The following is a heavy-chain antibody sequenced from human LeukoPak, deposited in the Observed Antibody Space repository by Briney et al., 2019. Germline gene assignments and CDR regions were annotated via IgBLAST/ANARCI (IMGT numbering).Heavy chain of an antibody. Sequence: GGSLRLSCAASGFTFSSYAMHWVRQAPGKGLEWVAVISYDGSNKYYADSVKGRFTISRDNSKNTLYLQMNSLRAEDTAVYYCARDGAERGDDAFDIWGQGTMVTVSS. J-gene: IGHJ3*02. CDR1: GFTFSSYA. CDR2: ISYDGSNK. D-gene: IGHD3-16*01. V-gene: IGHV3-30-3*01. CDR3: ARDGAERGDDAFDI.